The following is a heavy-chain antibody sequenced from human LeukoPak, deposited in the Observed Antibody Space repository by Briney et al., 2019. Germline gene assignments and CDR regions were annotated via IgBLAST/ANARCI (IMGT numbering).Heavy chain of an antibody. D-gene: IGHD1-1*01. CDR1: GFTFSSYS. V-gene: IGHV3-21*01. CDR3: ARDGGLYDPNY. J-gene: IGHJ4*02. Sequence: GGPLRLSCAASGFTFSSYSMNWVRQAPGKGLEWVSSISSSSSYIYYADSVKGRFTISRDNAKNSLYLQMNSLRAEDTAVYYCARDGGLYDPNYWGQGTLVTVSS. CDR2: ISSSSSYI.